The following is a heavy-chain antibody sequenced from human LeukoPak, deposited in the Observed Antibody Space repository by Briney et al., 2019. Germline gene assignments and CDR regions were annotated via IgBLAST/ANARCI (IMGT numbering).Heavy chain of an antibody. V-gene: IGHV4-59*01. D-gene: IGHD3-3*01. J-gene: IGHJ4*02. CDR2: SSYTGTT. Sequence: SESLSLTCTVSGAPIKSYYWNWIRHPPGQGLERIGYSSYTGTTIYSPSLKNQVAMSIDTSKNQFALELTSMTAADTATYYCARGIFGMVNNRPHSPYYFDFWGQGTPVTVSS. CDR1: GAPIKSYY. CDR3: ARGIFGMVNNRPHSPYYFDF.